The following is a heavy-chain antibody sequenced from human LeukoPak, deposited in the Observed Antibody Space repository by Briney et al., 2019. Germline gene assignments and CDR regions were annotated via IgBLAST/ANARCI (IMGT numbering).Heavy chain of an antibody. CDR3: AKVYYDSSGYYSILDY. D-gene: IGHD3-22*01. V-gene: IGHV3-30*02. CDR2: IQYDGSNK. CDR1: GFTFSSYG. Sequence: VGSLRLSCAASGFTFSSYGMHWVRQAPGKGLEWVAFIQYDGSNKYYADSVNGRFTISRDNSKNTLYLQMNRLRNEDTAVYYCAKVYYDSSGYYSILDYWGQGTLVTVSS. J-gene: IGHJ4*02.